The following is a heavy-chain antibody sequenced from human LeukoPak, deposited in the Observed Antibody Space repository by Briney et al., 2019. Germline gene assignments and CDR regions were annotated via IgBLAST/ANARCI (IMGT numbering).Heavy chain of an antibody. CDR1: GFTFDDYG. V-gene: IGHV4-38-2*01. J-gene: IGHJ4*02. Sequence: GSLRLSCAASGFTFDDYGMSWVRQAPGKGLEWIGSIYHSGSTYYNPSLKSRVTISVDTSKNQFSLKLSSVTAADTAVYYCARLKGTDWGQGTLVTVSS. D-gene: IGHD3/OR15-3a*01. CDR2: IYHSGST. CDR3: ARLKGTD.